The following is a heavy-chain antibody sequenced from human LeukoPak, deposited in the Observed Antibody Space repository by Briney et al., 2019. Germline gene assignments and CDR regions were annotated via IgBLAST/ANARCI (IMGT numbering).Heavy chain of an antibody. D-gene: IGHD2-2*01. CDR1: GFTFSSYA. CDR2: ISGSGGST. V-gene: IGHV3-23*01. CDR3: AKSPGYSSTRGFDY. Sequence: GGSLRLSCVASGFTFSSYAMSWVRQAPGKGLEWVSAISGSGGSTYYADSVKGRFTISRDNSKNTLYLQMNSLRAEDTAVYYCAKSPGYSSTRGFDYWGQGTLVTVSS. J-gene: IGHJ4*02.